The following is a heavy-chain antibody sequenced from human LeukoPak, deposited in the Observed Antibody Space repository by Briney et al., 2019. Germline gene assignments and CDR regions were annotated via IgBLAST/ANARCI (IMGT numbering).Heavy chain of an antibody. Sequence: ASVKVSCEASGYTFTGYYMHWVRQAPGQGLEWMGWINPNSGGTNYAQKFQGRVTMTRDTSISTAYMELSRLRSDDTAVYYCAREGITIFGNDYWGQGTLVTVSS. V-gene: IGHV1-2*02. CDR1: GYTFTGYY. CDR2: INPNSGGT. J-gene: IGHJ4*02. CDR3: AREGITIFGNDY. D-gene: IGHD3-3*01.